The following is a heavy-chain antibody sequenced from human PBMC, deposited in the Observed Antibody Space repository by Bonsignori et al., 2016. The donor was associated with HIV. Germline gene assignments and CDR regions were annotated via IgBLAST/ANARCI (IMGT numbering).Heavy chain of an antibody. D-gene: IGHD3-9*01. J-gene: IGHJ4*02. V-gene: IGHV1-8*01. CDR2: MNPNSGNT. CDR3: ARGWLGY. Sequence: WVRQAPGQGLEWMGWMNPNSGNTGYAQKFQGRVTMTRNTSISTAYMELSSLRSEDTAVYYCARGWLGYWGQGTLVTVSS.